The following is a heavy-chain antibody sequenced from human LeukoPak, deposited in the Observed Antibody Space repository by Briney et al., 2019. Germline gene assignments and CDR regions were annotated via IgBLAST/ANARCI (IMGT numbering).Heavy chain of an antibody. V-gene: IGHV3-11*01. CDR2: ISSSGSTI. CDR1: GFTFSDYY. Sequence: PGGSLRLSCAASGFTFSDYYMSWIRQAPGKGLEWVSYISSSGSTIYYADSVKGRFTISRDNAKNSLYLQMNSLRAEDTALYYCAKPVGSGSYRGGMDVWGQGTTVTVSS. CDR3: AKPVGSGSYRGGMDV. J-gene: IGHJ6*02. D-gene: IGHD3-10*01.